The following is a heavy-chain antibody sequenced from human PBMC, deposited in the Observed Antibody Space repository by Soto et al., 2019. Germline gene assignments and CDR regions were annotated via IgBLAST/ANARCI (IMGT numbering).Heavy chain of an antibody. CDR3: AREVVVAAVGYYYYYGMDV. CDR2: IWYDGSNK. D-gene: IGHD2-15*01. J-gene: IGHJ6*02. CDR1: GFTFSSYG. Sequence: QVQLVESGGGVVQPGRSLRLSCAASGFTFSSYGMHWVRQAPGKGLEWVAVIWYDGSNKYYADAVKGRFTISRDNSKNKLYLQMNSLRAEDTAVYYCAREVVVAAVGYYYYYGMDVWGQGTTVTVSS. V-gene: IGHV3-33*01.